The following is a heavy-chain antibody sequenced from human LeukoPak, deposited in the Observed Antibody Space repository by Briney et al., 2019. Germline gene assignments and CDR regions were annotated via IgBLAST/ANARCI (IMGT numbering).Heavy chain of an antibody. CDR1: GGSIGSYY. Sequence: PSETLSLTCTVSGGSIGSYYWSWIRQPPGKGLEWIGYIDYSGRTNYNPSLRSRVTISVGTSKNNFSLKLSSVTAADTAVYYCARHSSSWYAANWGQGTLVTVSS. D-gene: IGHD6-13*01. CDR2: IDYSGRT. J-gene: IGHJ4*02. V-gene: IGHV4-59*08. CDR3: ARHSSSWYAAN.